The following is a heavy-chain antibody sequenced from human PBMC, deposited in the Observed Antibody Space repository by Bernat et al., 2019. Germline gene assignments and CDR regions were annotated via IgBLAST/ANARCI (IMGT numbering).Heavy chain of an antibody. CDR1: GFTFNNAW. J-gene: IGHJ4*02. Sequence: EVQLVESGGGLVKPGGSLRLSCAASGFTFNNAWMNWVRQASGKGLEWVGRIKSKTDGGTTDYAAPVKGRFTISRDDSKNTLYLQMNSLKTEDTAVYYCTTDERITIFGVVQKGSDYWGQGTLVTVSS. CDR2: IKSKTDGGTT. D-gene: IGHD3-3*01. CDR3: TTDERITIFGVVQKGSDY. V-gene: IGHV3-15*07.